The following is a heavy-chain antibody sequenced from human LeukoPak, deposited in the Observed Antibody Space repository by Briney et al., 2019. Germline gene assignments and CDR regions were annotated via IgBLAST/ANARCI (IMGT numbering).Heavy chain of an antibody. Sequence: GGSLRLSCAASGFTFDDYGMSWVRQVPGKGLEWASGINWNGSGAGYADSVKGRFTISRDNAKNSLYLQMNSLKAEDTALFYWARNLRELYGEGGDYYFYMDVWGKGTTVTVSS. CDR1: GFTFDDYG. CDR3: ARNLRELYGEGGDYYFYMDV. D-gene: IGHD1-26*01. J-gene: IGHJ6*03. CDR2: INWNGSGA. V-gene: IGHV3-20*04.